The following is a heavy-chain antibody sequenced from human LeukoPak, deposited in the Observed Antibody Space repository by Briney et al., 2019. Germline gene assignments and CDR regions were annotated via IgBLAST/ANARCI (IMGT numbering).Heavy chain of an antibody. D-gene: IGHD2-2*01. J-gene: IGHJ6*03. Sequence: PSETLSLTCAVSGGSISSGGYSWSWIRQPPGKGLEWIGYIYYSGSTYYNPSLKSRVTISVDTSKNRFSLKLSSVTAADTAVYYCARVCQSSYCSSTSCYYYYYMDVWGKGTTVTVSS. CDR3: ARVCQSSYCSSTSCYYYYYMDV. CDR2: IYYSGST. CDR1: GGSISSGGYS. V-gene: IGHV4-30-4*07.